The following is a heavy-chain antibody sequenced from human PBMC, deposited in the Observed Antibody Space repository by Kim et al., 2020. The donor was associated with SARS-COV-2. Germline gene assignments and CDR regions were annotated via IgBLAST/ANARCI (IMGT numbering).Heavy chain of an antibody. J-gene: IGHJ1*01. Sequence: GGSLRLSCAASGFTFSSYGMHWVRQAPGKGLEWVAVISYDGSNKYYADSVKGRFTISRDNSKNTLYLQMNSLRAEDTAVYYCARELAAAPQYFQHWGQGTLVTVSS. V-gene: IGHV3-33*05. CDR1: GFTFSSYG. D-gene: IGHD6-13*01. CDR3: ARELAAAPQYFQH. CDR2: ISYDGSNK.